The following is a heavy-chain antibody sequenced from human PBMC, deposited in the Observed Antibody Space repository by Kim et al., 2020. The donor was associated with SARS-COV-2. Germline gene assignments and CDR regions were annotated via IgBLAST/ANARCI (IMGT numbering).Heavy chain of an antibody. CDR1: GFTFSDYY. V-gene: IGHV3-11*04. CDR3: VGRLSCSGGTCPFDY. CDR2: ISSSGSSI. J-gene: IGHJ4*02. D-gene: IGHD2-15*01. Sequence: GGSLRLSCAASGFTFSDYYMSWIRQAPGKGLEWVSYISSSGSSIYYADSVKGRFTISRDNTKNSLYLQMNSLRAEDTAVYYCVGRLSCSGGTCPFDYWGQGTLVTVSS.